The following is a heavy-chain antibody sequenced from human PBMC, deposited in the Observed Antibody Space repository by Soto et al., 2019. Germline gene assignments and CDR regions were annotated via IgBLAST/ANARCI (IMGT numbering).Heavy chain of an antibody. Sequence: ASVNVSCKASGYTFTGYYIHWVRQAPGQGLEWMGWVNPNSGGANYSQNFQGRVTMTRDTSITTAHMELSRLRSDDTAEYYCARGYCSGGTCYLSEAFDIWGQGTMVTVSS. CDR1: GYTFTGYY. CDR3: ARGYCSGGTCYLSEAFDI. D-gene: IGHD2-15*01. CDR2: VNPNSGGA. J-gene: IGHJ3*02. V-gene: IGHV1-2*02.